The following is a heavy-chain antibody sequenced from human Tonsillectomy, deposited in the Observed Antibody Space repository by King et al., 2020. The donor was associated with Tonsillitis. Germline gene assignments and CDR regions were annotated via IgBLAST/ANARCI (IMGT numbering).Heavy chain of an antibody. D-gene: IGHD1-26*01. CDR3: ARYSGSYPPDYYFDY. V-gene: IGHV3-11*06. J-gene: IGHJ4*02. CDR1: GFSFSDYY. CDR2: ISSSTSYT. Sequence: VQLVESGGGLVKPGGSLRLFCAASGFSFSDYYMSWIRQAPGKGLEWVSYISSSTSYTNYADSVKGRFTISRDNAKNSLYLQMNFLRAEDTAVYYCARYSGSYPPDYYFDYWGQGTLVTVSS.